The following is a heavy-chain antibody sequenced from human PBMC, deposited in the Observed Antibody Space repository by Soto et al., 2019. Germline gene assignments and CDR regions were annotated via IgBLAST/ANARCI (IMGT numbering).Heavy chain of an antibody. D-gene: IGHD5-18*01. J-gene: IGHJ4*02. Sequence: EVQLLESGGGLVQPGGSLRLSCAASGFTFSTYAMDWVRQAPGKGLEWVSSLSDNGGTTYYADSVKGRFTISRDNSKNTLYLHMNGLRADDTAVYYWAKNSTKWIQLWSLDYWGQGSLVTVSA. CDR3: AKNSTKWIQLWSLDY. CDR2: LSDNGGTT. V-gene: IGHV3-23*01. CDR1: GFTFSTYA.